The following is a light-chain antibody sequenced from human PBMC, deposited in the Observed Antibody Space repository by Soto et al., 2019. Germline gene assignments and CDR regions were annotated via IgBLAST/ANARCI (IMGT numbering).Light chain of an antibody. J-gene: IGKJ1*01. Sequence: EMVWTQSPGTLSLSPGERATLSCRASQSVTSSFLSWYQQKPGQSPRLLIYGASGRATGIPDRFSGSGSGTEFNLTISSLGPEDFAVYYCQQYGSAPRTFGQGTKVEVK. CDR2: GAS. V-gene: IGKV3-20*01. CDR1: QSVTSSF. CDR3: QQYGSAPRT.